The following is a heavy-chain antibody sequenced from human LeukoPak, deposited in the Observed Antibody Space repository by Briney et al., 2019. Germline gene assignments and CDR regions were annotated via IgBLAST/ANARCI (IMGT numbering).Heavy chain of an antibody. Sequence: PSETLSLTCTVSGGSISSGGYYWSWIRQHPGKGLEWTGYIYYSGSTYYNPSLKSRVTISVDTSKNQFSLKLSSVAAADTAVYYCARAGGFFSPFGYWGQGTLVTVSS. V-gene: IGHV4-31*03. CDR3: ARAGGFFSPFGY. J-gene: IGHJ4*02. CDR1: GGSISSGGYY. D-gene: IGHD3-3*01. CDR2: IYYSGST.